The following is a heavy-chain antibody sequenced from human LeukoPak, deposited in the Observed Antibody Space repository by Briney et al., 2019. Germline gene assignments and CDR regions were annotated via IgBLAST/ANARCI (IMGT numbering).Heavy chain of an antibody. V-gene: IGHV1-24*01. D-gene: IGHD4-17*01. Sequence: GASVKVSCKVSGYTLTELSMHWVRQAPGKGLEWMGGFDPEDGETIYAQKFQGRVTMTEDTSTDTAYMELSSLRSEDTAVYYCAAIYGDYFFDAFDIWGQGTMVTVSS. CDR1: GYTLTELS. J-gene: IGHJ3*02. CDR2: FDPEDGET. CDR3: AAIYGDYFFDAFDI.